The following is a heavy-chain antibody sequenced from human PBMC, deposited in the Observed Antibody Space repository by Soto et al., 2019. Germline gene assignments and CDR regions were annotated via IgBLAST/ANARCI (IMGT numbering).Heavy chain of an antibody. Sequence: QVQLQQGGAGLLKPSETLSPTCAVYGGSFSGYYWSWIRQPPGGGLGGIGEINHSGSTHYHPSPKSRVTMSVDTSKNQFSLKLSSVTAADTAVYFCARAVGGYDFWSASYYYYYYMDVWGKGTTVTVSS. CDR2: INHSGST. D-gene: IGHD3-3*01. CDR3: ARAVGGYDFWSASYYYYYYMDV. CDR1: GGSFSGYY. J-gene: IGHJ6*03. V-gene: IGHV4-34*01.